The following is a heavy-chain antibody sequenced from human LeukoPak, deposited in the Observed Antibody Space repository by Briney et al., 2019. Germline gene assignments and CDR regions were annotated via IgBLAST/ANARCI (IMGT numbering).Heavy chain of an antibody. V-gene: IGHV3-74*01. D-gene: IGHD5-18*01. Sequence: GGSLRLSCAASGFTFSGYWMQWVRQAPGRGLVWLSRINEAGSITTYADSVKGRFTISRDNSKNTLYLQMNSLRAEDTAVYYCANIRGYRYGPHGDYWGQGTLVTVSS. CDR1: GFTFSGYW. J-gene: IGHJ4*02. CDR2: INEAGSIT. CDR3: ANIRGYRYGPHGDY.